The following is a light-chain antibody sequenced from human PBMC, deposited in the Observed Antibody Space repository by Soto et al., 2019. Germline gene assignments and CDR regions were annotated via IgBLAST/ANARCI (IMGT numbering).Light chain of an antibody. V-gene: IGKV1-9*01. Sequence: DIQLTQSPSFQSASVRDRVTITCRASQGISSYLAWYQQKPGKAPKLLIYAASTLHTGVPSRFSGSGFGTEHTLTISSLQPEDFATYYCQQVNSYSFTFGGGTKVDIK. CDR3: QQVNSYSFT. J-gene: IGKJ4*01. CDR1: QGISSY. CDR2: AAS.